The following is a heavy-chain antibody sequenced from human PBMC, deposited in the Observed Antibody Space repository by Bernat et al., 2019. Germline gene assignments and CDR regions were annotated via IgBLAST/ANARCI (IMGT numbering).Heavy chain of an antibody. D-gene: IGHD4-23*01. CDR3: AEDGDYGGNFSAYDWFDP. V-gene: IGHV3-23*01. Sequence: EVQVLESGGGLVQPGGSLRLSCAASGFTFSSYAMSWVRQAPGKGLEWVSAISGSGGSTYYADSVKGRFTISRDNSKNTLYLQMNSLRAEDTAVYYCAEDGDYGGNFSAYDWFDPWGQGTLVTVSS. J-gene: IGHJ5*02. CDR1: GFTFSSYA. CDR2: ISGSGGST.